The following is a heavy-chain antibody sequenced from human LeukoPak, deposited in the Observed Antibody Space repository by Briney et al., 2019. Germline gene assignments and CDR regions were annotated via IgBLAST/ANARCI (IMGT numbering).Heavy chain of an antibody. CDR3: AVLVGATNFDY. J-gene: IGHJ4*02. CDR2: ISGSGDST. Sequence: GGSLRLSCAASGFTFSSYAMSWVRQAPGKGLEWVSAISGSGDSTYYADSVKGRFTISRGNSKNTLYLQMNSLRAEDTAVYYCAVLVGATNFDYWGQGTVVTVSS. D-gene: IGHD1-26*01. V-gene: IGHV3-23*01. CDR1: GFTFSSYA.